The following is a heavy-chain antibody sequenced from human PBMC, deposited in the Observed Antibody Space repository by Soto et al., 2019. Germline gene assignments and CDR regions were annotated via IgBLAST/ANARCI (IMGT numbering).Heavy chain of an antibody. Sequence: QITLKESGPTLVKPTQTLTLTCTFSGFSLSTSGVAVRRIRQPPGKALEWIALIYWDDDKRYSRSLKSRLTINNDTYKNQVVLRVTNMDPVDTGTYYCAHSVAPRLFEYWGQGALVTVTS. CDR1: GFSLSTSGVA. CDR3: AHSVAPRLFEY. J-gene: IGHJ4*02. V-gene: IGHV2-5*02. D-gene: IGHD6-6*01. CDR2: IYWDDDK.